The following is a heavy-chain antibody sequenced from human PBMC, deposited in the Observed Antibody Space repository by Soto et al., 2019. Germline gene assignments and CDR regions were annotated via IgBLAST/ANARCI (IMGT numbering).Heavy chain of an antibody. J-gene: IGHJ4*02. V-gene: IGHV1-18*01. CDR3: ARESPPADD. Sequence: QVQLVQSGAEVKKPGASVKVSCKASGYTFNSYGISWVRQAPGQGLEWMGWISAYNDNTNYAQNLQGRVTMTTDTATRTGYMELRSLRSDDTAVYYCARESPPADDWCQGTLVTVS. CDR1: GYTFNSYG. CDR2: ISAYNDNT.